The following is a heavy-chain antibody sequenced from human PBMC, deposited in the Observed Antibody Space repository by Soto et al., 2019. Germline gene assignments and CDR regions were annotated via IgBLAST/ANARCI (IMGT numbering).Heavy chain of an antibody. CDR3: ARDPPARRVVVPAAMTAADY. D-gene: IGHD2-2*01. Sequence: GGSLRLSCAASGFTFSSYSMNWVRQAPGKGLEWVSSISSSSYIYYADSVKGRFTISRDNAKNSLYLQMNSLRAEDTAVYYCARDPPARRVVVPAAMTAADYSGQGTLVTVSS. J-gene: IGHJ4*02. V-gene: IGHV3-21*01. CDR2: ISSSSYI. CDR1: GFTFSSYS.